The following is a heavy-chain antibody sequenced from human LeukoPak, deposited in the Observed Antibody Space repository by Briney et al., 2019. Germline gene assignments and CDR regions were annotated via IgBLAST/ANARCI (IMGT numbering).Heavy chain of an antibody. CDR2: IYYSGST. J-gene: IGHJ1*01. D-gene: IGHD3-10*01. Sequence: KPSEPLSLTCTVSGGSISSSSYYWGWIRQPPGKRLEWIGSIYYSGSTYYNPSLKSRVTISVDTSKNQFSLKLSSVTAADTAVYYCANLNYGSGSYYSEYFQHWGQGTLVTVSS. CDR1: GGSISSSSYY. CDR3: ANLNYGSGSYYSEYFQH. V-gene: IGHV4-39*01.